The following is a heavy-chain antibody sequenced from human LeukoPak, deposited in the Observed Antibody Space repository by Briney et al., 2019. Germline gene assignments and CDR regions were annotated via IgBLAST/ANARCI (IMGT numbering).Heavy chain of an antibody. J-gene: IGHJ4*02. V-gene: IGHV3-33*06. CDR2: IWYDGSHI. D-gene: IGHD5-24*01. Sequence: GGSLSLSCAASGFTFRRYGMHWVREAPGRGLEGVAVIWYDGSHIYYADSVKGRFILSRDNSKNTLYMQMHSLRGEDTAVYYCAKDAGDGYKYDDYWGQGTLVTVSS. CDR3: AKDAGDGYKYDDY. CDR1: GFTFRRYG.